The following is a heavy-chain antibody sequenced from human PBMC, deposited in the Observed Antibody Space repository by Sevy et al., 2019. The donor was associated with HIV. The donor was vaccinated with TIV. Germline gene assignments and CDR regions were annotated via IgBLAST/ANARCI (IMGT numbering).Heavy chain of an antibody. J-gene: IGHJ4*02. Sequence: ASVKVSCKISGYPLTDLSMHWVRQAPKKGLEWMGGFDPDDDEPVYAQKFQGRLTMTEDTSTDTAYMELNSLRSEDTAMYYCATDRSALIATSSLDYWGQGTLVTVSS. CDR1: GYPLTDLS. CDR2: FDPDDDEP. V-gene: IGHV1-24*01. D-gene: IGHD2-2*01. CDR3: ATDRSALIATSSLDY.